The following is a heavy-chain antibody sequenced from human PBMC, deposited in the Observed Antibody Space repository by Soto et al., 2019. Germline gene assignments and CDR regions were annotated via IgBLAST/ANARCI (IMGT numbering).Heavy chain of an antibody. Sequence: EVQLVESGGGLVQPGGSLRLSCAASGFSFSSFEMNWVRQAPGKGLEWVSHISSSGISRYYADSLKGRFTISRDNAKNSLYLQMNSLRGEDTAVYYCVRESGAGILDYWGQGTLVPVSS. J-gene: IGHJ4*02. V-gene: IGHV3-48*03. CDR3: VRESGAGILDY. CDR2: ISSSGISR. D-gene: IGHD6-13*01. CDR1: GFSFSSFE.